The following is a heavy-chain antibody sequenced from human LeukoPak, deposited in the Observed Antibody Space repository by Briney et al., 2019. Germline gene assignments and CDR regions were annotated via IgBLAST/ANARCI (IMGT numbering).Heavy chain of an antibody. CDR3: ARGAFTITIFGVVTEGGNLFDP. CDR2: ISYDGSNK. CDR1: GFTFSSYA. V-gene: IGHV3-30-3*01. Sequence: GGSLRLSCAASGFTFSSYAMHWVRQAPGKGLEWVAVISYDGSNKYYADSVKGRFTISRDNSKNTLYLQMNSLRAEETAVYYCARGAFTITIFGVVTEGGNLFDPWGPGNPGHRLL. J-gene: IGHJ5*02. D-gene: IGHD3-3*01.